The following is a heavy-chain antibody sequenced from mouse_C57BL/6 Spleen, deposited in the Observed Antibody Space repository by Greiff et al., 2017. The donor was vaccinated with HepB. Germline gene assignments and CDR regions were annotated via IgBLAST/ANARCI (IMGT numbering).Heavy chain of an antibody. V-gene: IGHV1-61*01. D-gene: IGHD4-1*01. CDR3: ARRAGTGFAY. CDR2: IYPSDSET. CDR1: GYTFTSYW. J-gene: IGHJ3*01. Sequence: QVQLQQPGAELVRPGSSVKLSCKASGYTFTSYWMDWVKQRPGQGLEWIGNIYPSDSETLYNQKFKDKATLTVDKSSSTAYMQLSSLTSEDSAVYYCARRAGTGFAYWGQGTLVTVSA.